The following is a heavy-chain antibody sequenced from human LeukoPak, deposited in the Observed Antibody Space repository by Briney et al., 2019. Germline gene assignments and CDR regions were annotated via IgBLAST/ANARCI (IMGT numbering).Heavy chain of an antibody. CDR3: AKGTGWRFDY. CDR1: GFTFSGYG. V-gene: IGHV3-30*02. CDR2: IRYDGGNE. Sequence: PGGSLRLSCAASGFTFSGYGMHWVRQAPGKGLEWVAFIRYDGGNEYYADSVKGRFTISRDNSKNTLDLQMNSLRGEDTAMYYCAKGTGWRFDYWGQGTLVTVSS. D-gene: IGHD2-8*02. J-gene: IGHJ4*02.